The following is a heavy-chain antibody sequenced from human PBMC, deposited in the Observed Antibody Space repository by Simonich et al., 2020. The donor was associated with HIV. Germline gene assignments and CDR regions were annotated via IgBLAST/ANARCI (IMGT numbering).Heavy chain of an antibody. J-gene: IGHJ4*02. CDR3: ATDLTSRDYYGSGSYLDY. Sequence: QVQLVQSGAEVKKPGASVKVSCKVSGYTLTELSMHWVRQAPGKGLEWIGGFDPEDGETIYAQKFQGRVTMTEDTSTDTAYMELSSLRSEDTAVYYCATDLTSRDYYGSGSYLDYWGQGTLVTVSS. CDR2: FDPEDGET. D-gene: IGHD3-10*01. CDR1: GYTLTELS. V-gene: IGHV1-24*01.